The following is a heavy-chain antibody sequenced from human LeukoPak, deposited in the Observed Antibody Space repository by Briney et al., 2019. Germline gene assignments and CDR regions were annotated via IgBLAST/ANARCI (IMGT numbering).Heavy chain of an antibody. J-gene: IGHJ4*02. V-gene: IGHV3-30*02. D-gene: IGHD3-22*01. CDR2: IRYDGSNK. Sequence: PGGSLRLSCAASGFTFSSYGMHWVRQAPGKGLEWVAFIRYDGSNKYYADSVKGRFTISRDNSKNTLYLQMNSLRAEDTAVYYCAKGAYYDSSGYHDYWGQGTLVTVSS. CDR3: AKGAYYDSSGYHDY. CDR1: GFTFSSYG.